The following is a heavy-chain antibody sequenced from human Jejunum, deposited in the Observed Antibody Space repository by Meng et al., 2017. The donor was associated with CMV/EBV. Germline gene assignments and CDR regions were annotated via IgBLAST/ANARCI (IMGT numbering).Heavy chain of an antibody. CDR3: ASGYIEGHLLRY. D-gene: IGHD6-13*01. J-gene: IGHJ4*02. V-gene: IGHV3-66*01. CDR2: LYSGGNT. Sequence: VQLGESEGYVCQPRRSLSLCCADPRVTVSTNCMSWVRQAPGKGLEWVSALYSGGNTYYADSVKGRVTLSRDNSKNTRYLQMRSLGVEDTAVYYCASGYIEGHLLRYWGQGTLVTVSS. CDR1: RVTVSTNC.